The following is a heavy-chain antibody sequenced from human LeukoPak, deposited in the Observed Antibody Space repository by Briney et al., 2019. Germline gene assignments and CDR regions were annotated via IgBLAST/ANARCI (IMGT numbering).Heavy chain of an antibody. CDR1: GFTFTGYA. D-gene: IGHD4-23*01. Sequence: GGSLRLSCAASGFTFTGYAMNWVRQAPKKGLVWVSRINSDGSSTDYADSVKGRFTISRDNAKNTLYLQMNSLRAEDTAMYYCARDKYGGNSNAFDIWGQGTMVTVSS. V-gene: IGHV3-74*01. J-gene: IGHJ3*02. CDR3: ARDKYGGNSNAFDI. CDR2: INSDGSST.